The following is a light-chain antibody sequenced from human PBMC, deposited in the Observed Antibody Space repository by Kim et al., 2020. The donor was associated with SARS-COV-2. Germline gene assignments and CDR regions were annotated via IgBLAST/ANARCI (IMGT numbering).Light chain of an antibody. CDR1: QSISNY. J-gene: IGKJ4*01. CDR3: QQYKDWPLLT. V-gene: IGKV3-15*01. Sequence: EIVMTQSPATLSVSPGERATLSCRASQSISNYLAWYQVKPGQAPRLLIYGASARATVITARYSGGGSGTEFTLTISSLQSEDFAVYYCQQYKDWPLLTFGGGTKVDIK. CDR2: GAS.